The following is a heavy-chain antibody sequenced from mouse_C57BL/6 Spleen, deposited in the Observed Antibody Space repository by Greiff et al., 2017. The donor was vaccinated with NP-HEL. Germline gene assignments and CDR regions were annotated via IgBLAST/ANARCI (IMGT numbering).Heavy chain of an antibody. Sequence: QVQLQQPGAELVMPGASVKLSCKASGYTFTSYWMHWVKQRPGQGLEWIGEIDPSDSYTNYNQKFKGKSTLTVDKSSSTAYMQLSSLTSEYSAVYYCARNSRMDYWGQGTSVTVSS. CDR1: GYTFTSYW. CDR3: ARNSRMDY. V-gene: IGHV1-69*01. CDR2: IDPSDSYT. J-gene: IGHJ4*01.